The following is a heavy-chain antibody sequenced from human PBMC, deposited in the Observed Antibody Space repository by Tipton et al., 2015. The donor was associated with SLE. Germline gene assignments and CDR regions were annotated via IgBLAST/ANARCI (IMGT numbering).Heavy chain of an antibody. CDR1: GYSISSGFY. V-gene: IGHV4-38-2*01. D-gene: IGHD3-22*01. CDR2: IYHSGTT. Sequence: TLSLTCSVSGYSISSGFYWAWIRQPPGKGLEWIGSIYHSGTTYYNPSLKSRVTISLDTSKNQFSLKVSSVTAADTAVYYCARIAEVVIVDYWGQGTLVTVSS. CDR3: ARIAEVVIVDY. J-gene: IGHJ4*02.